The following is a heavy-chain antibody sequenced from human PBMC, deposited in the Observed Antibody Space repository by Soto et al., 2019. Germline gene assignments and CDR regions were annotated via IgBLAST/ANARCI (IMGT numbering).Heavy chain of an antibody. Sequence: QLQLQESGPGLVKPSETLSLTCTVSGHSISSSTYYWGWLRQPPGRGLEWIGSVYYGENTYYNPSLKSRVTISVDTSKNLFSLNLSSVTAADTAMYYCARPQFSGTYHDPFKIWGPGTMVTVSS. CDR1: GHSISSSTYY. V-gene: IGHV4-39*02. CDR3: ARPQFSGTYHDPFKI. CDR2: VYYGENT. D-gene: IGHD1-26*01. J-gene: IGHJ3*02.